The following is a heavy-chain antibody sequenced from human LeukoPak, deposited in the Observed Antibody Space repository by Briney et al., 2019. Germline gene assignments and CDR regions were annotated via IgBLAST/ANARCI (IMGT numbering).Heavy chain of an antibody. CDR3: ARPKTLGGYNYEFGF. V-gene: IGHV5-51*01. CDR2: VYPATSDT. J-gene: IGHJ4*02. D-gene: IGHD5-18*01. Sequence: GESLKISCKGSGYSFPNYWIGWVRQMPGKGLEWIGIVYPATSDTTYSPSFQGQVTISADKSSSTAYLQWSSLKASDTAIYCARPKTLGGYNYEFGFWGQGTLVTVSS. CDR1: GYSFPNYW.